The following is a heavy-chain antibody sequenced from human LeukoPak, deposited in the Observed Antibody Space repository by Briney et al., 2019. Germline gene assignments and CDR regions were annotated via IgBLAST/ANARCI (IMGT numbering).Heavy chain of an antibody. D-gene: IGHD3-16*02. J-gene: IGHJ3*02. Sequence: SETLSLTCAVYGGSFSGYYWSWIRQPPRKGLEWIGEINHSGSTNYNPSLKSRVTISVDTSKNQFSLKLSSVTAADTALYYCARSIMITFGGVIVFPDAFDIWGQGTMVTVSS. CDR1: GGSFSGYY. V-gene: IGHV4-34*01. CDR3: ARSIMITFGGVIVFPDAFDI. CDR2: INHSGST.